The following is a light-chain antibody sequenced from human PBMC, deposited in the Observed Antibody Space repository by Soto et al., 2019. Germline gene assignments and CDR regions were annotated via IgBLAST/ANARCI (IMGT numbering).Light chain of an antibody. CDR1: SSDVGGYNY. J-gene: IGLJ2*01. Sequence: QSVLTQPPSASGSPGQSVAISCTGTSSDVGGYNYVSWYQQHPGKAPKLMIYEVTKRPSGVPDRFSGSKSGNTASLTVSGLQAEDEADYYCSSSAGSNNLVFGGGTKLTV. CDR2: EVT. V-gene: IGLV2-8*01. CDR3: SSSAGSNNLV.